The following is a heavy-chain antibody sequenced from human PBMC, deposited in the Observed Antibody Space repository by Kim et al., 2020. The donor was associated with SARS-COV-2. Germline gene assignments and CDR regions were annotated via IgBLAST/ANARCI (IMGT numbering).Heavy chain of an antibody. CDR1: GFTFSSYA. CDR3: ARGGTMVRGVIITYYYYYYGMDV. Sequence: GGSLRLSCAASGFTFSSYAMHWVRQAPGKGLEWVAVISYDGSNKYYADSVKGRFTISRDNSKNTLYLQMNSLRAEDTAVYYCARGGTMVRGVIITYYYYYYGMDVWGQGTTVTVSS. D-gene: IGHD3-10*01. J-gene: IGHJ6*02. V-gene: IGHV3-30-3*01. CDR2: ISYDGSNK.